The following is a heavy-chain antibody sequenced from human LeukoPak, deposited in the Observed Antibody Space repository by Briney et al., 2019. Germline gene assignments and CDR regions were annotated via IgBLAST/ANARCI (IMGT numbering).Heavy chain of an antibody. CDR1: GGSISSYY. D-gene: IGHD1-26*01. J-gene: IGHJ4*02. Sequence: SETLSLTCTVSGGSISSYYWSWIRQPPGKGLEWIGGSTNYNPSFKSRVTISLEMPRTPSSLRLSSGTAAETAGNYWARTYSGGVSNFTYWAQGTLVSVSS. V-gene: IGHV4-59*01. CDR3: ARTYSGGVSNFTY. CDR2: GST.